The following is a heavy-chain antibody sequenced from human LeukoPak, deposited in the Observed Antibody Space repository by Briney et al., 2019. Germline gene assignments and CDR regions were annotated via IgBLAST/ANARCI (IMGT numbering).Heavy chain of an antibody. CDR1: GFTFSSYG. CDR3: ARKGTYCSGGSCYSVFDY. Sequence: GSLRLSCAASGFTFSSYGMHWVRQAPGEGLEWVAVIWYDGSNKYYADSVKGRFTISRDNSKNTLYLQMNSLRAEDTAVYYCARKGTYCSGGSCYSVFDYWGQGTLVTVSS. V-gene: IGHV3-33*01. CDR2: IWYDGSNK. D-gene: IGHD2-15*01. J-gene: IGHJ4*02.